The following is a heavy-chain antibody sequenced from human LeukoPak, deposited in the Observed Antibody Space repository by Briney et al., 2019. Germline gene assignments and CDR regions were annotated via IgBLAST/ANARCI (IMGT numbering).Heavy chain of an antibody. V-gene: IGHV4-30-4*08. CDR2: IYYSGST. D-gene: IGHD4-23*01. Sequence: PSQTLSLTCTVSGGSISSGDYYWRWIRQPPGKGLEWIGYIYYSGSTYYNPSLKSRVTISVDTSKNQFSLKLSSVTAADTAVYYCARDPDYDGNVDGMSAFDIWGQGTMVTVSS. CDR3: ARDPDYDGNVDGMSAFDI. CDR1: GGSISSGDYY. J-gene: IGHJ3*02.